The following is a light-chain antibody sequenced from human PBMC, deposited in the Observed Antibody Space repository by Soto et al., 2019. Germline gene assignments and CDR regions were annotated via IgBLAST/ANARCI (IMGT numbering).Light chain of an antibody. CDR3: QQRSNWPLT. V-gene: IGKV3-11*01. CDR2: DAS. J-gene: IGKJ4*01. CDR1: QSVSSY. Sequence: EIVLTQSPATLSLSPGERATLSCRASQSVSSYLAWYPQKPGQAPSLLIYDASNRATGIPARFSGSGSGTDFTRTISSLETEDFAVYYWQQRSNWPLTFGGGTKVEIK.